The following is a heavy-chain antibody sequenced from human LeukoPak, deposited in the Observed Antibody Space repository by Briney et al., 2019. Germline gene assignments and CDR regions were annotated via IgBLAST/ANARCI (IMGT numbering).Heavy chain of an antibody. J-gene: IGHJ4*02. CDR3: ARDSEWELLPDFLWYFDY. V-gene: IGHV3-7*01. CDR1: GFTFSSYW. D-gene: IGHD1-26*01. Sequence: QAGGSLRLSCAASGFTFSSYWMSWVRQAPGKGLEWVANIKQDGSEKYYVDSVKGRFTISRDNAKNSLYLQMNSLRAEDTAVYYCARDSEWELLPDFLWYFDYWGQGTLVTVSS. CDR2: IKQDGSEK.